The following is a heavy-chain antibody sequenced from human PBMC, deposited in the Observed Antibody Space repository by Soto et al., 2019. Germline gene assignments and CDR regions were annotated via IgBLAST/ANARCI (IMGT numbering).Heavy chain of an antibody. J-gene: IGHJ6*02. CDR3: ARGLTWTYKFMDV. Sequence: PGGSLRLSCAASGFTFSSYWMHWVRQAPGKGLVWVSRINSDGSSTSYADSVKGRFTISGDNAKNTLYLQMNSLRAEDTAVYYCARGLTWTYKFMDVWGQGTTVTVYS. CDR2: INSDGSST. V-gene: IGHV3-74*01. D-gene: IGHD3-16*01. CDR1: GFTFSSYW.